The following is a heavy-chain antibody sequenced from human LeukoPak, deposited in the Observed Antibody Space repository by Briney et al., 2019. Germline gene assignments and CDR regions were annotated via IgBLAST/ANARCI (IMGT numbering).Heavy chain of an antibody. Sequence: ASVKVSCKASGYTFTGYYMHWVRQAPGQGLEWMGWINPNSGGTNYAQKFQGRVTMTRDTSISTAYMELRSLRSDDTAVYYCARDLRGYSGYDDAFDIWGQGTMVTVSS. J-gene: IGHJ3*02. V-gene: IGHV1-2*02. D-gene: IGHD5-12*01. CDR3: ARDLRGYSGYDDAFDI. CDR1: GYTFTGYY. CDR2: INPNSGGT.